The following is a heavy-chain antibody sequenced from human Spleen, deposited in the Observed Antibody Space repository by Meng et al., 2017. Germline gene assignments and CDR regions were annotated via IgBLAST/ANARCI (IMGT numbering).Heavy chain of an antibody. Sequence: GGSLRLSCKGSGYTFTNYWIGWVRQMPGKGLEWMGIIYPGDSDTRYRPSFQDQVTISADKSISTAYLQWSSLKASDTAMYFCARCRTYSGSWGLDSWGQGTLVTVSS. CDR2: IYPGDSDT. J-gene: IGHJ4*02. CDR1: GYTFTNYW. V-gene: IGHV5-51*01. CDR3: ARCRTYSGSWGLDS. D-gene: IGHD6-13*01.